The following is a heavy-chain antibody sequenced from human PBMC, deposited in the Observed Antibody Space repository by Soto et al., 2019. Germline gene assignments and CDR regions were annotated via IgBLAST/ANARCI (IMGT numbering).Heavy chain of an antibody. Sequence: EVQLVESGGGLVQPGRSLRLSCAASGFTFDDYAMHWVRQAPGKGLEWVSDISGNSGSIGYADSVKGRFTISRDNAKNTRYLQMNSLRAENTALYYCAKVHWRRDYYYGMDVWGQGSTVTVSS. V-gene: IGHV3-9*01. D-gene: IGHD3-3*01. CDR3: AKVHWRRDYYYGMDV. CDR1: GFTFDDYA. CDR2: ISGNSGSI. J-gene: IGHJ6*02.